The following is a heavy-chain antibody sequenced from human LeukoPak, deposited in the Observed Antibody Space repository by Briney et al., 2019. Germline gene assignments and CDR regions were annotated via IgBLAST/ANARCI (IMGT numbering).Heavy chain of an antibody. Sequence: GESLKISWKGPTYTFTNYGIGWVRQMPGKGLEWMGVIYPTNSDTTYSPSFRGQVAISADKSIRTAYLQWSSLKASDTAIYYCVRHGGDVWGSGTTVTVSS. J-gene: IGHJ6*04. V-gene: IGHV5-51*01. CDR3: VRHGGDV. CDR2: IYPTNSDT. CDR1: TYTFTNYG. D-gene: IGHD3-10*01.